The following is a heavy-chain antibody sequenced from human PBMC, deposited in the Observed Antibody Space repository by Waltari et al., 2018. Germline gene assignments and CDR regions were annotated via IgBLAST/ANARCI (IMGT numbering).Heavy chain of an antibody. Sequence: EVKVVESGGGLVQPGRSLRLCCTGSGLRFDNFPMHWLRQAPGKGLEWVSGISWDSRAIGYAESVRGRFTISRDNARNSVYLQMNSLRSEDMALYYCAKGVSSWYSFGMDVWGQGTTVTVSS. D-gene: IGHD6-13*01. V-gene: IGHV3-9*03. CDR3: AKGVSSWYSFGMDV. J-gene: IGHJ6*02. CDR2: ISWDSRAI. CDR1: GLRFDNFP.